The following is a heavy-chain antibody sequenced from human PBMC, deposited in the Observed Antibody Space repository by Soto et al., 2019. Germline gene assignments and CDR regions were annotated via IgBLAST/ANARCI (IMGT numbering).Heavy chain of an antibody. J-gene: IGHJ4*02. Sequence: GGSLRLSCAASGFTFSSYGMHWVRQAPGKGLEWVSVISYDGSDKYYADSVKGRFTISRDNSKNTVYLQMNSLRAEDTALYYCVRGDNWNDEASDYWGQGTLVTVSS. V-gene: IGHV3-30*03. CDR1: GFTFSSYG. CDR2: ISYDGSDK. CDR3: VRGDNWNDEASDY. D-gene: IGHD1-1*01.